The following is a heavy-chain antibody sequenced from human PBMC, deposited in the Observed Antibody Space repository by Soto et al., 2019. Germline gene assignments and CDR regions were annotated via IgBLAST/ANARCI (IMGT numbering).Heavy chain of an antibody. J-gene: IGHJ4*02. CDR1: GFTFSSYS. CDR2: ISSSSSYI. D-gene: IGHD5-18*01. CDR3: ARDQPGYSYGYGLGY. Sequence: EVQLVESGGGLVKPGGSLRLSCAASGFTFSSYSMNWVRQAPGKGLEWVSSISSSSSYIYYADSVKGRFTTSRDNAKNSLYLQMNSLRAEDTAVYYCARDQPGYSYGYGLGYWGQGTLVTVSS. V-gene: IGHV3-21*01.